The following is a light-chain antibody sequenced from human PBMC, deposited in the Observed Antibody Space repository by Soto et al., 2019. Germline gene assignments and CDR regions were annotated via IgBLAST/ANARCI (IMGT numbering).Light chain of an antibody. CDR1: QSVSSN. V-gene: IGKV3-15*01. CDR3: QQYNNWPKR. Sequence: EIVMTQSPATLSVSPGERATLSCRASQSVSSNLAWYQQKPGQAPRLLIYRSSTRATGVPARFSGSGSGTEFTLKISSLKSEDFAVYYCQQYNNWPKRFGQGTKVEI. J-gene: IGKJ1*01. CDR2: RSS.